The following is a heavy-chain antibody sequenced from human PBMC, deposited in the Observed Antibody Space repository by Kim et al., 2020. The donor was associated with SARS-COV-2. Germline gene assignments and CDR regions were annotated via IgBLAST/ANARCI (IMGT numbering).Heavy chain of an antibody. D-gene: IGHD6-6*01. J-gene: IGHJ3*02. V-gene: IGHV1-46*01. CDR3: AREQDRIAARHDAFDI. Sequence: FPGRVTMTRGTSTSTVYMELSSLRSEDTAVYYCAREQDRIAARHDAFDIWGQGTMVTVSS.